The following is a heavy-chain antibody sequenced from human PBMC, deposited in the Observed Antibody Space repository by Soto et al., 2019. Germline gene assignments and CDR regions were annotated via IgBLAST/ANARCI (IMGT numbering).Heavy chain of an antibody. J-gene: IGHJ6*03. CDR3: ARFVSSYHYYYYYYMDV. Sequence: SETLSLTCTVSGGSISSYYWSWIRQPPGKGLEWIGYIYYSGSTNYNPSLKSRVTISVDTSKNQFSLKLSSVTAADTAVYYCARFVSSYHYYYYYYMDVWGKGTTVTVSS. CDR2: IYYSGST. V-gene: IGHV4-59*08. D-gene: IGHD6-13*01. CDR1: GGSISSYY.